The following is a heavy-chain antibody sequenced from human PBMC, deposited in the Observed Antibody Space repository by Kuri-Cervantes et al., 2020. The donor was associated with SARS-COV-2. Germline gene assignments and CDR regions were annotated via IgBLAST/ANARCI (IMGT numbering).Heavy chain of an antibody. D-gene: IGHD2-15*01. Sequence: LSLTCAASGLTFDDYAMNWVRQAPGKGLVWVSGISWNSGSIGYADSVKGRFTISRDNAKNSLYLQMNSLRAEDTALYYCAKESWYEDSRLGYFDLWGRGTLVTVSS. CDR3: AKESWYEDSRLGYFDL. V-gene: IGHV3-9*01. CDR2: ISWNSGSI. CDR1: GLTFDDYA. J-gene: IGHJ2*01.